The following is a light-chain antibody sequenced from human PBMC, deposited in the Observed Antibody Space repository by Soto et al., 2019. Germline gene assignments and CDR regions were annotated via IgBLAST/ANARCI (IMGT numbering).Light chain of an antibody. Sequence: QSVLTQPPSMSAAPGQKVTISCSGSSSNIGNNSVSWYQHLPGTAPKLHIYDNNKRPSGIPDRFSGSKSGTSATLGITGPQTGDEADYYCGTWDSSLSAWVFGGGTKLTVL. CDR1: SSNIGNNS. CDR3: GTWDSSLSAWV. J-gene: IGLJ3*02. V-gene: IGLV1-51*01. CDR2: DNN.